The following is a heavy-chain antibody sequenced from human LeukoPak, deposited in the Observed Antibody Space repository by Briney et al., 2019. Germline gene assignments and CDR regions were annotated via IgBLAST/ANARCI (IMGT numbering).Heavy chain of an antibody. CDR3: ARNIVVVPTVTGAFDV. D-gene: IGHD2-2*01. CDR1: GYSISSGYY. J-gene: IGHJ3*01. V-gene: IGHV4-38-2*01. Sequence: SETLSLTCAVSGYSISSGYYWGWIRQPPGKGLEWIGRIYHSGSTYYNPSLKSRVTISVDTSKNQFSLKLSSVTAADTAMYYCARNIVVVPTVTGAFDVWGQGTMVTVSS. CDR2: IYHSGST.